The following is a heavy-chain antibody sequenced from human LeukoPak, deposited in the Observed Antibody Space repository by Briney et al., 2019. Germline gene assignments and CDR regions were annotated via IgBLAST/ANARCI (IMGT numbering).Heavy chain of an antibody. CDR1: GYTFTGYY. J-gene: IGHJ5*02. Sequence: GASVKVSYKASGYTFTGYYMHWVRLAPGQGLEWMGWINPNSGGTNYAQKFQGRVTMTRDTSISTAYMELSRLRSGDTAVYYCARQTVSSYCSGGSCYNWFDPWGQGTLVTVSS. CDR2: INPNSGGT. CDR3: ARQTVSSYCSGGSCYNWFDP. V-gene: IGHV1-2*02. D-gene: IGHD2-15*01.